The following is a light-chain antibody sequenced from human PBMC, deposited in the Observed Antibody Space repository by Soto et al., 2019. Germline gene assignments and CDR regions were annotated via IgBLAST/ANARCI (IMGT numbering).Light chain of an antibody. Sequence: DIVMTQSPRSLPVTPGEPASISCRSSQSLLHSNGYTYLDWYLQKPGQPPHLLIYLGSNRASGVPDRFSGSGSGRDFTLKISSVEAEDVGVYYCMQSLQTPLTFGGGTKVEIK. CDR1: QSLLHSNGYTY. CDR3: MQSLQTPLT. J-gene: IGKJ4*01. V-gene: IGKV2-28*01. CDR2: LGS.